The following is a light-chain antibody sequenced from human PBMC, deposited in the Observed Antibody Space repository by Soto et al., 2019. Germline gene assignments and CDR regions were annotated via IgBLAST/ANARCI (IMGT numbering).Light chain of an antibody. V-gene: IGLV3-21*02. Sequence: SYELTQPPSVSVAPGQTARITCGGSNIGSKRVHWYQQRPGQAPVLVVYDDGDRPSGIPERFSGSSSGNTATLTFSRVEAGDEADYYCQVWDGSSDVVFGGGTQLTVL. CDR1: NIGSKR. CDR2: DDG. J-gene: IGLJ3*02. CDR3: QVWDGSSDVV.